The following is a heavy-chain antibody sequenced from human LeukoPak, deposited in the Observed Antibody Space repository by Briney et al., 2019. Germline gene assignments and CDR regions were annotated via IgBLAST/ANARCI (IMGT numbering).Heavy chain of an antibody. D-gene: IGHD3-10*01. CDR1: GFIFSTYA. CDR2: ISSSGGYT. CDR3: TVVNYGSGSYPLGY. J-gene: IGHJ4*02. Sequence: PGGSLRLSCAASGFIFSTYAMSWVRQAPGKGLEWVSGISSSGGYTYYADSVKGRFTISRDNSKNTLYLQMNSLKTEDTAAYYCTVVNYGSGSYPLGYWGQGTLVTVSS. V-gene: IGHV3-23*01.